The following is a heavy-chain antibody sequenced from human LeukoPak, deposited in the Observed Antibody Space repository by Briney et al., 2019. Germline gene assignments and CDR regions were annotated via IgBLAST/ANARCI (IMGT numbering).Heavy chain of an antibody. CDR2: ISAYNGQT. Sequence: GASVKVSCKASGYIFTRYGIDWVRQAPGQGLEWMGWISAYNGQTDYAQTLQGRVTMTRDTSTSTAYMELKSLTSDDTAVYYCARQGVVGSEYYRDFDXXXQGTLVTVSS. D-gene: IGHD3-22*01. CDR1: GYIFTRYG. CDR3: ARQGVVGSEYYRDFDX. V-gene: IGHV1-18*01. J-gene: IGHJ4*02.